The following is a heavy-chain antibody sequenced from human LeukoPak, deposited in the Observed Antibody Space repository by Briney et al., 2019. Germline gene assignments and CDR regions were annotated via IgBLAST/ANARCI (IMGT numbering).Heavy chain of an antibody. CDR1: GYTFTSYY. D-gene: IGHD3-22*01. CDR2: INPSGGST. J-gene: IGHJ4*02. V-gene: IGHV1-46*01. Sequence: GASVKVSCKASGYTFTSYYMHWVRQAPGQGLEWMGIINPSGGSTSYAQKFQGRVTMTEDTSTDTAYMELSSLRSEDTAVYYCATARLDNYYGSSGYLYWGQGTLVTVSS. CDR3: ATARLDNYYGSSGYLY.